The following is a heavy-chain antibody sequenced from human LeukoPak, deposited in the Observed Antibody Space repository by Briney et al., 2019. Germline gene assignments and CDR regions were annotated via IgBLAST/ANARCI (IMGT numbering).Heavy chain of an antibody. J-gene: IGHJ3*02. Sequence: ASVKASCKASGYTFTSYAMHWVRQAPGQRLEWMGWINAGNGNTKYSQKFQGRATITRVTSASTAYMELSSLRSEDTAVYYCASPLLSDAFDIWGQGTMVTVSS. D-gene: IGHD3-10*01. CDR2: INAGNGNT. CDR1: GYTFTSYA. V-gene: IGHV1-3*01. CDR3: ASPLLSDAFDI.